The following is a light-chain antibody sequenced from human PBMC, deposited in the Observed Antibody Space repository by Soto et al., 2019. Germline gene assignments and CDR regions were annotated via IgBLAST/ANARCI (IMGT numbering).Light chain of an antibody. J-gene: IGKJ1*01. CDR1: QSVSNY. V-gene: IGKV3-11*01. Sequence: EIVLTQSPATLSLSPGERATLSCRASQSVSNYLAWYQQKPGQAPRLLIYDASTRATGIPARFSGSGSGTDFTITISSLEPEDFAVYYCQQRSNWPPAWTFGQGTKVEIK. CDR3: QQRSNWPPAWT. CDR2: DAS.